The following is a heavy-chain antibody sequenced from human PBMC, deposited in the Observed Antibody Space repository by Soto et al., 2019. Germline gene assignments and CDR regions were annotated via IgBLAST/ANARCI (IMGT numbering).Heavy chain of an antibody. CDR2: ISASGAST. CDR3: AKDRASVVVPTARRCDP. CDR1: GFTFSSYA. V-gene: IGHV3-23*01. Sequence: EVQLLESGGGLVQPGGSLRLSCAASGFTFSSYAMNWVRQAPGKGLEWVSAISASGASTYYSDSGKGRFTISRDKSKNTLYLQMNSLRAEYTAIYYCAKDRASVVVPTARRCDPWGQGTLVTVSS. J-gene: IGHJ5*02. D-gene: IGHD2-2*01.